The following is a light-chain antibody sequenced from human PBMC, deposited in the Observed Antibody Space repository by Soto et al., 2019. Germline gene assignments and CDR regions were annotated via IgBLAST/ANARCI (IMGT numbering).Light chain of an antibody. Sequence: QAVVTQEPSLTVSPGGTVTLTCGSSAGAVTSVHYSYWFQQKPGQAPRSLIYDTNNKYSWTPARFSGSLLGGKAALTLSGAQPEDEDEYYCLVSDSGVRVFGGGTKLTVL. CDR2: DTN. CDR3: LVSDSGVRV. J-gene: IGLJ3*02. CDR1: AGAVTSVHY. V-gene: IGLV7-46*01.